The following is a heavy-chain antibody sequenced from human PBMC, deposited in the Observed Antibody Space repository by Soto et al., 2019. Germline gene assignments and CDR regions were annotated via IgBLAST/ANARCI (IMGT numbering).Heavy chain of an antibody. Sequence: EVQLVESGGGLVQPGGSLRLSCAASGFTFSSYWMNWVRQDPGKGLEWVTNINEDGSDKYYVDSVKGRFTISRDNAKNSLYLQMDSLRAEETAVYYCARRRSVGSRTIFDSLCQGTLVTVSS. CDR2: INEDGSDK. D-gene: IGHD2-15*01. CDR1: GFTFSSYW. J-gene: IGHJ4*02. CDR3: ARRRSVGSRTIFDS. V-gene: IGHV3-7*01.